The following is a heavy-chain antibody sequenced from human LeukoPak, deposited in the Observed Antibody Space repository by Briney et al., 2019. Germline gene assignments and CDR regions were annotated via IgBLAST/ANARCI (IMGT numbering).Heavy chain of an antibody. J-gene: IGHJ4*02. CDR1: GFIFSDHY. Sequence: GGSLRLSCAASGFIFSDHYRSWIRQAPGKGLEGVAYINSDSTTLYYADSVKGRFTVSRDNAKNSLYLHMNSLGVDDTAVYYCARLRGLIDHWGQGALVTVSS. V-gene: IGHV3-11*01. CDR3: ARLRGLIDH. CDR2: INSDSTTL. D-gene: IGHD3-10*01.